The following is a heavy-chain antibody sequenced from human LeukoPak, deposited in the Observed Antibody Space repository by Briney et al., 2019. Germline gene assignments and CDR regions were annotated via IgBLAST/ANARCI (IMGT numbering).Heavy chain of an antibody. J-gene: IGHJ4*02. CDR1: GYTFTGYY. V-gene: IGHV1-2*02. CDR3: AREVSYYDSSGYYYAYFDY. Sequence: EASVTVSCKASGYTFTGYYMHWVRQAPGQGLAWMGWINPNSGGTNYAQKFQGRVTMTRDTSISTAYMELSRLRSDDTAVYYCAREVSYYDSSGYYYAYFDYWGQGTLVTVSS. CDR2: INPNSGGT. D-gene: IGHD3-22*01.